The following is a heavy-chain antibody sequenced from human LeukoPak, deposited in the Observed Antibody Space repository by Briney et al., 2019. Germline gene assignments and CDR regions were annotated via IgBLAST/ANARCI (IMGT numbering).Heavy chain of an antibody. D-gene: IGHD6-19*01. V-gene: IGHV3-30*04. CDR1: GFTFTSYA. CDR2: ISHEDKNR. Sequence: PGRTLRLSCAASGFTFTSYAFHWVRQAPAKGLEWVTVISHEDKNRYYADSVKGRFTISRDNSKNTVYLQMNSLRVEDTAVYFCVRDRDTSGWLYWGQGTLVTVSS. CDR3: VRDRDTSGWLY. J-gene: IGHJ4*02.